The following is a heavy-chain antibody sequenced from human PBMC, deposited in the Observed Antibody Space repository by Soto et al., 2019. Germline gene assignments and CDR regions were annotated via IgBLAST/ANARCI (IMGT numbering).Heavy chain of an antibody. CDR1: GGSISSGDYY. V-gene: IGHV4-30-4*01. D-gene: IGHD3-22*01. Sequence: QVQLQESGPGLVKPSQTLSLTCTVSGGSISSGDYYWSWIRQPPGKGLEWIGYIYYSGSTYYNPSLKSRVTISVDTSKIQFSLKLSSVTAADTAVYYCARDSYYYDSSGYYHLDYWGQGTLVTVSS. CDR3: ARDSYYYDSSGYYHLDY. CDR2: IYYSGST. J-gene: IGHJ4*02.